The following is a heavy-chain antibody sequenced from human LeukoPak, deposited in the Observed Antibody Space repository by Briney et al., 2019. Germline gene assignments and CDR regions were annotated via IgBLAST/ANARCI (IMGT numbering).Heavy chain of an antibody. CDR2: IVVGSGNT. V-gene: IGHV1-58*01. CDR1: GFTFTSSA. CDR3: ARGLYYYDSSGYYGDTFDI. Sequence: WASVKVSCKASGFTFTSSAVQWVRQARGQRLEWIGWIVVGSGNTNYAQKFQERVTITRDMSTSTAYMELSSLRSEDTAVYYCARGLYYYDSSGYYGDTFDIWGQGTMVTVSS. D-gene: IGHD3-22*01. J-gene: IGHJ3*02.